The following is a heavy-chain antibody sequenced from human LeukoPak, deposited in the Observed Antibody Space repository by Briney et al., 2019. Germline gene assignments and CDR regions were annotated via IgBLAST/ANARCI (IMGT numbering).Heavy chain of an antibody. V-gene: IGHV3-43*01. Sequence: PGGSLRLSCALSGFSFHDYTIHWVRQAPGKGLEWVSLINWTGGGTYYADSVKGRFTISGDNSKNSLYLQMNSLRTGDTALYYCAKDNGTSYSYYYAMDVWGQGTTVIVSS. J-gene: IGHJ6*02. D-gene: IGHD2-2*01. CDR3: AKDNGTSYSYYYAMDV. CDR2: INWTGGGT. CDR1: GFSFHDYT.